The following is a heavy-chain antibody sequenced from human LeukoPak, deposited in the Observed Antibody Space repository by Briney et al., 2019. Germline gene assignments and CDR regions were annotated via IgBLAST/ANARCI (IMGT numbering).Heavy chain of an antibody. V-gene: IGHV3-48*03. CDR2: ISSSGSTI. Sequence: GGSLRLSCAASGFTFSSYEMNWVRQAPGKGLEWISYISSSGSTIYYADSVKGRFTISRDNAKNSLYLQMNSLRAEDTAVYYCAELGITMIGGVWGKGTTVSICS. CDR3: AELGITMIGGV. J-gene: IGHJ6*04. CDR1: GFTFSSYE. D-gene: IGHD3-10*02.